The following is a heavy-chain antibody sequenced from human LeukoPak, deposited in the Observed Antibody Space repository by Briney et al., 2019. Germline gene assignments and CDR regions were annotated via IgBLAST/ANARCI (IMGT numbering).Heavy chain of an antibody. V-gene: IGHV4-59*01. D-gene: IGHD3-3*01. CDR1: GGSISSYY. J-gene: IGHJ4*02. CDR2: IYYSGST. CDR3: ASLRFLEWLFGE. Sequence: PSETLSLTCTVSGGSISSYYWSWIRQPPGKGLEWIGYIYYSGSTNYNPSLKSRVTISVDTSKNQFSLKLSSVTAADKAVYYCASLRFLEWLFGEWGQGTLVTVSS.